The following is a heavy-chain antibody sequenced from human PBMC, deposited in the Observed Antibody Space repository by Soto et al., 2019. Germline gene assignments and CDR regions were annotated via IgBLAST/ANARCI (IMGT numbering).Heavy chain of an antibody. CDR2: VNPIVGMS. Sequence: QVQLVQSGAEVKKPGSSVTVSCTASGGTFNSYTINWVRQAPGQRIEWVGRVNPIVGMSSSESKFKGRVTMTADKSTSKAYTDLTGLTSEVTAVYYCATSYVAGSIYFDSWGQGTLVTVSS. V-gene: IGHV1-69*02. D-gene: IGHD3-10*01. CDR1: GGTFNSYT. CDR3: ATSYVAGSIYFDS. J-gene: IGHJ4*02.